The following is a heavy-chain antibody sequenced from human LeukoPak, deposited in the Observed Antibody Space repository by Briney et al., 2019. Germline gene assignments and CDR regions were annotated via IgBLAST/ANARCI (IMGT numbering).Heavy chain of an antibody. CDR2: IKQDGSEK. CDR1: GFTFSSYW. Sequence: GGSLRLSCAASGFTFSSYWMSWVRQAPGKGLEWVANIKQDGSEKYYVDSVKGRFTISRDNAKNSLYLQMNSLRAEDTAVYYCARDEYYYDSSGYYRYYYYYMDVWGKGTTVTISS. CDR3: ARDEYYYDSSGYYRYYYYYMDV. J-gene: IGHJ6*03. D-gene: IGHD3-22*01. V-gene: IGHV3-7*01.